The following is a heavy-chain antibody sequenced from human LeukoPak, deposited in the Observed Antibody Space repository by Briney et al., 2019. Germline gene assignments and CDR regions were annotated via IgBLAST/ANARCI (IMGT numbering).Heavy chain of an antibody. V-gene: IGHV3-7*01. J-gene: IGHJ4*02. Sequence: PGGSLRLSCAASGFTFSSYWMSWVRQAPGKGLEWVANMKQAGSEKYNVDSVKGRFTISRDNANNSLYLKINSLRADDTAVYYCASHSSSWYGTDYWGQGTLVTVSS. CDR1: GFTFSSYW. D-gene: IGHD6-13*01. CDR3: ASHSSSWYGTDY. CDR2: MKQAGSEK.